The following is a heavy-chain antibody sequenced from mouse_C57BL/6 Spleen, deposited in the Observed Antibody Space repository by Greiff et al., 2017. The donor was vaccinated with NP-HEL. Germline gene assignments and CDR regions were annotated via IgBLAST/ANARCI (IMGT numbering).Heavy chain of an antibody. J-gene: IGHJ2*01. CDR2: ISYDGSN. CDR3: ARADYGSSDY. D-gene: IGHD1-1*01. CDR1: GYSITSGYY. Sequence: DVKVVESGPGLVKPSQSLSLTCSVTGYSITSGYYWNWIRQFPGNKLEWMGYISYDGSNNYNPSLKNRISITRDTSKNQFFLKLNSVTTEDTATYYCARADYGSSDYWGQGTTLTVSS. V-gene: IGHV3-6*01.